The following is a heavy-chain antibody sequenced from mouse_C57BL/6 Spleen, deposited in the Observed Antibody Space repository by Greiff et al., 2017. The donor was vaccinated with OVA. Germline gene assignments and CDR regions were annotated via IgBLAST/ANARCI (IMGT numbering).Heavy chain of an antibody. CDR2: INPNYGTT. J-gene: IGHJ1*03. V-gene: IGHV1-39*01. D-gene: IGHD2-3*01. CDR3: ARSDGYYSYWYFDV. CDR1: GYSFTDYN. Sequence: EVQLQQSGPELVKPGASVKISCKASGYSFTDYNMNWVKQSHGKSLEWIGVINPNYGTTSYNQKFKGKATLTVDQSSSTAYMQLNSLTSEDSADYYCARSDGYYSYWYFDVWGTGTTVTVAS.